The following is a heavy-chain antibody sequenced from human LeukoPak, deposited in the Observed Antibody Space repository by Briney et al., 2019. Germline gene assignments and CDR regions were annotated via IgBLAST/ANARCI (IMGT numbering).Heavy chain of an antibody. CDR1: GYTFTSYG. CDR3: ARDRPIWFGELLQFDP. CDR2: ISAYNGNT. V-gene: IGHV1-18*01. J-gene: IGHJ5*02. Sequence: ASVKVSCKASGYTFTSYGISWVRQAPGQGLEWMGWISAYNGNTNFGQKLQGRVTMTTNTFTSTAYMELRSLRSDDTAVYYCARDRPIWFGELLQFDPWGQGTLVTVSS. D-gene: IGHD3-10*01.